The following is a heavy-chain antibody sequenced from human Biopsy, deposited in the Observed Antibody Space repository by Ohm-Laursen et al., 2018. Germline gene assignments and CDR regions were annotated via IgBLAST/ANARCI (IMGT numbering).Heavy chain of an antibody. D-gene: IGHD2-15*01. CDR2: IYSAGTT. J-gene: IGHJ3*02. CDR1: GFTVSNSY. V-gene: IGHV3-66*01. Sequence: GSLRLSCSASGFTVSNSYMSWVRQAPGKGPEWVSVIYSAGTTYYADSVKGRSTISRDNSKNTLSLQMNSLRAEDTAVYYCARVAYTDKGGCFDIWGQRTMVTVSS. CDR3: ARVAYTDKGGCFDI.